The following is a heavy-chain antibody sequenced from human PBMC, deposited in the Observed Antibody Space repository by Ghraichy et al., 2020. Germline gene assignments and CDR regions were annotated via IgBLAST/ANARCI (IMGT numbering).Heavy chain of an antibody. Sequence: GGSLRLSCAASGFTFSSSGMHWVRQAPGKGLEWVAVISYDGSNKYYADSVKGRFTISRDNSKNTLYLQMNSLRAEDTAVYYCARGGCSGGSCYSGGPEPAREDAFDIWGQGTMVTVSS. V-gene: IGHV3-30*03. CDR2: ISYDGSNK. CDR3: ARGGCSGGSCYSGGPEPAREDAFDI. CDR1: GFTFSSSG. D-gene: IGHD2-15*01. J-gene: IGHJ3*02.